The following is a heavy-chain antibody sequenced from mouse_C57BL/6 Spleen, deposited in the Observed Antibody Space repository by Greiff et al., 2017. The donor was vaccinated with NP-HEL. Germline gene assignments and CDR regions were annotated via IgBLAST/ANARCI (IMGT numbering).Heavy chain of an antibody. Sequence: EVMLVESGGGLVKPGGSLKLSCAASGFTFSSYAMSWVRQTPEKRLEWVATISDGGSYTYYPDNVKGRFTISRDNSKNNLYLQMSHLKSEDTAMYYGARDEDGMDYWGQGTSVTVSS. CDR2: ISDGGSYT. J-gene: IGHJ4*01. V-gene: IGHV5-4*01. CDR3: ARDEDGMDY. CDR1: GFTFSSYA.